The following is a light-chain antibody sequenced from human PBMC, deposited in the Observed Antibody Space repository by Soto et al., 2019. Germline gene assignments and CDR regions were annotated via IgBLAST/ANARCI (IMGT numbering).Light chain of an antibody. CDR1: QSVSSY. V-gene: IGKV3-11*01. CDR2: DAS. Sequence: EIVLTQSPATLSLSPGERATLSCRASQSVSSYLAWYQQKPGQAPRLLIYDASNRATGIPARFSGSGSGTDFPLPISSLECEDFAVYYCQQRSNWPPAFGQGTKLEIK. J-gene: IGKJ2*01. CDR3: QQRSNWPPA.